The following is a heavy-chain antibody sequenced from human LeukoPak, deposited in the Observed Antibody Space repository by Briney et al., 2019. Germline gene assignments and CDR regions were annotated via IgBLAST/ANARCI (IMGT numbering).Heavy chain of an antibody. CDR1: GGSISSYY. V-gene: IGHV4-59*01. D-gene: IGHD5-12*01. J-gene: IGHJ4*02. Sequence: SETLSLTCTVSGGSISSYYWSWIRQPPGKGLEWIGYIYYSGSTNYNPSLKSRVTISVDTSKNQFSLKLRSVTAADTAMYYCARRTWMPYFDYWGQGTLVTVSS. CDR2: IYYSGST. CDR3: ARRTWMPYFDY.